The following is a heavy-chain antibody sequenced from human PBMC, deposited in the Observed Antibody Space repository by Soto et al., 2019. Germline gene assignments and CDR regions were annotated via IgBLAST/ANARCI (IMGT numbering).Heavy chain of an antibody. CDR2: IYYSGST. Sequence: SETLSLTCTVSGGSISSSSYYWGWIRQPPGKGLEWVGSIYYSGSTYYNPSLKSRVTISVDTSKNQFSLKLSSVTAADTAVSYCASHTLIFGVVIPNWFEPWGQGTLVTV. D-gene: IGHD3-3*01. CDR3: ASHTLIFGVVIPNWFEP. V-gene: IGHV4-39*01. CDR1: GGSISSSSYY. J-gene: IGHJ5*02.